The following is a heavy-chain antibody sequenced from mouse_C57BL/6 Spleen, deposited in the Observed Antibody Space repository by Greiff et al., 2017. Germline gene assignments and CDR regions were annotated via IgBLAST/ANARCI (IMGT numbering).Heavy chain of an antibody. J-gene: IGHJ4*01. CDR2: IYPSDSET. D-gene: IGHD1-1*01. CDR1: GYTFTSYW. Sequence: VQLQQSGAELVRPGSSVKLSCKASGYTFTSYWMDWVKQRPGQGLEWIGNIYPSDSETHYNQKFKDKATLTVDKSSSTAYMQLSSLTSEDSAVYYCAREGLLRYAMDYWGQGTSVTVSS. CDR3: AREGLLRYAMDY. V-gene: IGHV1-61*01.